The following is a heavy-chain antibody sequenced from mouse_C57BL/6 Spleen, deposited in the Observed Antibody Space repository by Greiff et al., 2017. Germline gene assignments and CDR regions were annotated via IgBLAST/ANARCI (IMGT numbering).Heavy chain of an antibody. Sequence: VQLQQSGPVLVKPGASVKMSCKASGYTFTDYYMNWVKQSHGKSLEWIGVINPYNGGTSYNQKVKGKATLTVDKSSSTAYMELNSLTSEDSAVYYCARGYYGSSPYYYAMDYWGQGTSVTVSS. J-gene: IGHJ4*01. V-gene: IGHV1-19*01. CDR3: ARGYYGSSPYYYAMDY. CDR1: GYTFTDYY. CDR2: INPYNGGT. D-gene: IGHD1-1*01.